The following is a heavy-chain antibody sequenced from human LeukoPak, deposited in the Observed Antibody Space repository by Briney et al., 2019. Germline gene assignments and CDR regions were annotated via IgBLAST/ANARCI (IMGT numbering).Heavy chain of an antibody. CDR3: ARDSTVRGVIQTRLNYYYYGMDV. CDR2: IYNSGSF. D-gene: IGHD3-10*01. V-gene: IGHV4-39*07. CDR1: GGSISGSSYY. Sequence: KTSETLSLTCSVSGGSISGSSYYWGWIRQPPGKGLEWVGNIYNSGSFYYNPSLKSRVTISVDTTKNQFSLKLGSVTAADTAVYYCARDSTVRGVIQTRLNYYYYGMDVWGQGTTVTVSS. J-gene: IGHJ6*02.